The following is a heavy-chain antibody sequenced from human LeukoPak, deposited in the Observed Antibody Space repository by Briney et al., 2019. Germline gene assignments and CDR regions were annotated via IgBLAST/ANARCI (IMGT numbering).Heavy chain of an antibody. Sequence: NPSETLSLTCTVSGGSISSGDSFWSWIRQPPGKGLEWIGHIHYKGSPFYNPSLKSRLNISVHTSKNQLSLRLSSITAADTAVYYCARLVCTSANCYAPSHFDFWGQGTLVTVSS. CDR2: IHYKGSP. CDR1: GGSISSGDSF. J-gene: IGHJ4*02. CDR3: ARLVCTSANCYAPSHFDF. V-gene: IGHV4-30-4*01. D-gene: IGHD2-2*01.